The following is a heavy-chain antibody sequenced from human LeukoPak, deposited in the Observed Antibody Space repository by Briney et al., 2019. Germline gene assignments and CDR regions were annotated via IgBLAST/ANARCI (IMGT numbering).Heavy chain of an antibody. J-gene: IGHJ3*02. CDR3: AIYCSSTSCYPLDAFDI. D-gene: IGHD2-2*01. V-gene: IGHV3-7*01. Sequence: GGSLRLSXAASGFTFSSYWMSWVGQAPGKGLEWVANMKQHGSEKYYVDSVKGRFTISRDNAKNSLYLQMNSLRAEDTAVYYCAIYCSSTSCYPLDAFDIWGQGTMVTVSS. CDR2: MKQHGSEK. CDR1: GFTFSSYW.